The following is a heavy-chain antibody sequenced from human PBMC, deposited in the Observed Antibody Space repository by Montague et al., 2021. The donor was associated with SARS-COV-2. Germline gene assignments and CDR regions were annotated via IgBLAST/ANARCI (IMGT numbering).Heavy chain of an antibody. CDR3: ARLPYFYDSTHAFDI. CDR2: IFYSGST. J-gene: IGHJ3*02. Sequence: LVKPTQTLTLTCTFSGGSISSSSYYWGWIRQPPGKGLEWIGNIFYSGSTYYNTSLKSRVTISVDTSKNQFSLRLSSVTAADTAVYYCARLPYFYDSTHAFDIWGQGTMVTVSS. D-gene: IGHD3-22*01. V-gene: IGHV4-39*01. CDR1: GGSISSSSYY.